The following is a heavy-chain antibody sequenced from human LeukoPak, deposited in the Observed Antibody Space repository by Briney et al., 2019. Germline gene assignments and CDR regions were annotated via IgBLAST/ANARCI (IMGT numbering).Heavy chain of an antibody. J-gene: IGHJ3*02. CDR1: GYTSTRPD. V-gene: IGHV1-8*01. CDR3: ARYTIANGFDM. Sequence: GASVKVSCKAAGYTSTRPDINWVRQATGKGLEWLGWMNPSDQTGYAQNFQGRLTFTRDISRNTAYMELSSLTPDDTAVYFCARYTIANGFDMWGQGTMDTVSS. D-gene: IGHD2-21*01. CDR2: MNPSDQT.